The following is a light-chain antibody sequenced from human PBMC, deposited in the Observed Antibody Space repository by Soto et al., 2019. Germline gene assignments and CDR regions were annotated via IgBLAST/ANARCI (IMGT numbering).Light chain of an antibody. V-gene: IGKV1-39*01. CDR1: QSISSY. Sequence: DLQMTQTPSSLSASVGGRVTITCRASQSISSYLNWYQQKPGKAPKLLIYAASSLQSGVPSRFSGSGSGTDFTLTVSSLQLEDFATYYCQQSYSTPPTFGQGTKLEIK. CDR3: QQSYSTPPT. J-gene: IGKJ2*01. CDR2: AAS.